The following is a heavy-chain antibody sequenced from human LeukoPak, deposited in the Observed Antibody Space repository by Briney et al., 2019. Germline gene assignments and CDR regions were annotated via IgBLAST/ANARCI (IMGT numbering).Heavy chain of an antibody. J-gene: IGHJ4*02. D-gene: IGHD2-21*02. CDR2: IGTTSGAI. CDR3: ARFRTWGDKAFDY. V-gene: IGHV3-48*01. Sequence: GGSLRLSCAVSGIPFINAWMTWVRQAPGKGLEWVSYIGTTSGAIYYADSVKGRFTISRDSAKNSLYLQMNSLRAEDTAVYYCARFRTWGDKAFDYWGQGTLVTVSS. CDR1: GIPFINAW.